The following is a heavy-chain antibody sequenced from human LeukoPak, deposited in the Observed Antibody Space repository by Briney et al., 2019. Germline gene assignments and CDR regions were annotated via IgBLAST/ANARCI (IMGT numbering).Heavy chain of an antibody. CDR3: ARGYKYYDYVWGSYRMYNWFDP. CDR1: GGSISSYY. V-gene: IGHV4-59*13. J-gene: IGHJ5*02. CDR2: IFYSGRT. Sequence: PSETLSLTCSVSGGSISSYYWSWIRQPPGKGLEWIGYIFYSGRTSYNPSLKSRVALSVDTSKNQFSLRLSSVTAADTAVYYCARGYKYYDYVWGSYRMYNWFDPWGQGTLVTVSS. D-gene: IGHD3-16*02.